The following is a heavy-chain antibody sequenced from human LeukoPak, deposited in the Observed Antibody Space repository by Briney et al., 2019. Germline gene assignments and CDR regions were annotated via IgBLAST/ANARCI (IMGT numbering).Heavy chain of an antibody. J-gene: IGHJ3*02. D-gene: IGHD3-22*01. Sequence: ASVKVSCKASGYTFTGYYMHWVRQAPGQGLEWMGWINPNSGGTNYAQKFRGRVTMTRDTSISTAYMELSRLRSDDTAVYYCARPLAPYYDSSGYYGDAFDIWGQGTMVTVSS. CDR2: INPNSGGT. V-gene: IGHV1-2*02. CDR1: GYTFTGYY. CDR3: ARPLAPYYDSSGYYGDAFDI.